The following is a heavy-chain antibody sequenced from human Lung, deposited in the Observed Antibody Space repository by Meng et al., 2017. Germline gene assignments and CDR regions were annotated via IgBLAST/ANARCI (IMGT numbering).Heavy chain of an antibody. D-gene: IGHD5-18*01. CDR3: AKEAAMAS. CDR1: GFTFTAFS. CDR2: ISSTGDST. J-gene: IGHJ5*02. V-gene: IGHV3-23*01. Sequence: EGHLMGVWGGLVQPGGSSGLSCAASGFTFTAFSMTWVRQAPGKGLEWVSTISSTGDSTFYPDSVKGRFIVSRDNSKNTLYLQMNSLRAEDTAIYYCAKEAAMASWGQGTLVTVSS.